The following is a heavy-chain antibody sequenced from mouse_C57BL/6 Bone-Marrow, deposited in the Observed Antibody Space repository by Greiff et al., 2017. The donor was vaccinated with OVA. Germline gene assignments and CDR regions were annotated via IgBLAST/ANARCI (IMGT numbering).Heavy chain of an antibody. J-gene: IGHJ1*03. CDR2: IYPGDGDT. Sequence: VQLQESGPELVKPGASVKISCKASGYAFSSSWMNWVKQRPGKGLEWIGRIYPGDGDTNYNGKFKGKATLTADKSSSTAYMQLSSLTSEDSAVYFCARESDYDWYFDVWGTGNTVTVSS. D-gene: IGHD2-4*01. CDR3: ARESDYDWYFDV. V-gene: IGHV1-82*01. CDR1: GYAFSSSW.